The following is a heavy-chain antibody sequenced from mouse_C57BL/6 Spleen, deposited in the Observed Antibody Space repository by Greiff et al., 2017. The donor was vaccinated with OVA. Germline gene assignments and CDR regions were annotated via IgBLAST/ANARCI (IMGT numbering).Heavy chain of an antibody. J-gene: IGHJ3*01. D-gene: IGHD2-5*01. CDR3: ARSDYSNWVAY. V-gene: IGHV3-6*01. CDR2: ISYDGSN. CDR1: GYSITSGYY. Sequence: DVQLQESGPGLVKPSQSLSLSCSVTGYSITSGYYWNWIRQFPGNKLEWMGYISYDGSNNYNPSLKNRISITRDTSKNQFFLKLNSVTTEDTATYYCARSDYSNWVAYWGKGTLFTVSA.